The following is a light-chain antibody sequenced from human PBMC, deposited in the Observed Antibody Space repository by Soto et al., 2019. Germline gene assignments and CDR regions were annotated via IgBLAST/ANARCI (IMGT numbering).Light chain of an antibody. V-gene: IGKV1-39*01. CDR2: AAS. J-gene: IGKJ3*01. CDR3: QQSIGTPLT. Sequence: DIQMTQSPSSLSASVGDSVTITCRASQSISSYLSWYQQKPGKAPKLLVFAASRLKSGVPSRFSGTGSGTDFILPIIGLQLQNLETYNFQQSIGTPLTFGPGNKLEIK. CDR1: QSISSY.